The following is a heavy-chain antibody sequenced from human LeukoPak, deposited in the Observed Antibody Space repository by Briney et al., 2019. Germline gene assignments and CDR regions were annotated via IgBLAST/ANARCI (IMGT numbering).Heavy chain of an antibody. J-gene: IGHJ3*02. D-gene: IGHD3-3*01. V-gene: IGHV3-23*01. CDR1: GITFSSYD. Sequence: GESLRLSCEASGITFSSYDMSWVRQAPGKGLEWISAISDRGKTDYADSVKGRFTISRDNSKNTLYLQLSSLRAEDTAMYYCAKLPTIFGVADSFDIWGQGTFVTVSS. CDR3: AKLPTIFGVADSFDI. CDR2: ISDRGKT.